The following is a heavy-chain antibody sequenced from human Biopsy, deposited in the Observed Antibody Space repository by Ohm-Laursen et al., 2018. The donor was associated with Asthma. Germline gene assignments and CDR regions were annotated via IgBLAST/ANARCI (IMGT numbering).Heavy chain of an antibody. J-gene: IGHJ5*01. D-gene: IGHD2-15*01. CDR2: INYSGST. CDR1: GGSLSSGPYY. V-gene: IGHV4-31*03. Sequence: SDTLSLTCTVSGGSLSSGPYYWSWVRQHPGKGLEWIGYINYSGSTFYSPSLESRVTVSVDTSKNQFSLKLSSVTAADTAVYYCARDLSGYCSSSACYGFESWGQGTLVTVSS. CDR3: ARDLSGYCSSSACYGFES.